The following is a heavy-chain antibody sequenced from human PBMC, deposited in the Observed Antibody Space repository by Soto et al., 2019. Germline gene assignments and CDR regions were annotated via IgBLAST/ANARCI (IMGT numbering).Heavy chain of an antibody. V-gene: IGHV1-69*12. CDR2: IIPIFGTA. Sequence: QVQLVQSGAEVKKPGSSVKVSCKASGGTFSSYAISWVRQATGQGLEWMGGIIPIFGTANYAQKLQGRVTITADESTSTAYKELSSLRSEDTAVYYCARFVTLVNTFHYSYFDLWGRGTLVTVSS. J-gene: IGHJ2*01. CDR1: GGTFSSYA. D-gene: IGHD2-15*01. CDR3: ARFVTLVNTFHYSYFDL.